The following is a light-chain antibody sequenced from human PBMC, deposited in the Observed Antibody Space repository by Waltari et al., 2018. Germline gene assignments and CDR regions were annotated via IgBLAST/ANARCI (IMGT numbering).Light chain of an antibody. CDR1: QSGFSSY. CDR2: GAS. J-gene: IGKJ4*01. Sequence: ILLTQFPGTLSLSPGETATFSCRASQSGFSSYIGWYQQKPGQAPRLLIYGASNRATDIPDRFSGSGSGTDFTLTISRLEPEDFAVYYCQVYGSSPLTFGGGTKVEI. V-gene: IGKV3-20*01. CDR3: QVYGSSPLT.